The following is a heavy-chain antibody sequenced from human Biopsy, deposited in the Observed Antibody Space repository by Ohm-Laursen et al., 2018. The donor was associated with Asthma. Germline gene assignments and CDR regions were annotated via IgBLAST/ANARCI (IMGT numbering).Heavy chain of an antibody. CDR1: GGSLSSGPYY. D-gene: IGHD2-8*01. CDR3: ARDLSGYCTSSACYGFDS. J-gene: IGHJ5*01. Sequence: SETLSLTCTVSGGSLSSGPYYWSWVRQHPGKGLEWIGYINYSGSTFYSPSLESRVTVSVDTSKNQFSLKLSSVTAADTAVYYCARDLSGYCTSSACYGFDSWGQGTLVTVSP. V-gene: IGHV4-31*03. CDR2: INYSGST.